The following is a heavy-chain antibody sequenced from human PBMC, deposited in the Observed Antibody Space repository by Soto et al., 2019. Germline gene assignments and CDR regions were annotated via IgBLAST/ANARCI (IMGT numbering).Heavy chain of an antibody. Sequence: EVPLVESGGGLVQPGRSLRLSCAASGFTFDDYAMHWVRQAPGKGLEWVSGISWNSGSIGYADSVKGRFTISRDNAKNSLYLQMNSLRAEDTALYYCAKDRLGGGSLGGNYYYGMDVWGQGTTVTVSS. V-gene: IGHV3-9*01. CDR3: AKDRLGGGSLGGNYYYGMDV. D-gene: IGHD1-26*01. CDR1: GFTFDDYA. J-gene: IGHJ6*02. CDR2: ISWNSGSI.